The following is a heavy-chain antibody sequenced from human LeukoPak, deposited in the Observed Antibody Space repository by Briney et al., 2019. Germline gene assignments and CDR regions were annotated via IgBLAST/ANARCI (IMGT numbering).Heavy chain of an antibody. J-gene: IGHJ6*02. D-gene: IGHD6-19*01. Sequence: GGSLRLSCAASGFTFTNYAMHWVRQTPGKGLEWVALISSDGSKNIYADPVKGRFTVSRDNSKNTLYLQMNSLRAEDTAVYYCARLAVATKSYYYYGMDVWGQGTTVTVSS. CDR1: GFTFTNYA. CDR3: ARLAVATKSYYYYGMDV. CDR2: ISSDGSKN. V-gene: IGHV3-30*03.